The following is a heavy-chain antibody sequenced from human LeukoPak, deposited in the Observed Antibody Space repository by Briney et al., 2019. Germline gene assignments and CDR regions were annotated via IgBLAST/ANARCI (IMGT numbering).Heavy chain of an antibody. Sequence: PSETLSLTCTVSGGSISSSSYYWGWIRQPPGKGLEWIGSIYYSGSTYYNPSLKSRVTISVDTSKNQFSLKLSSVTAADTAVYYCARSPRPVPAAFFYWGQGTLVTVSS. J-gene: IGHJ4*02. CDR3: ARSPRPVPAAFFY. CDR2: IYYSGST. CDR1: GGSISSSSYY. D-gene: IGHD2-2*01. V-gene: IGHV4-39*01.